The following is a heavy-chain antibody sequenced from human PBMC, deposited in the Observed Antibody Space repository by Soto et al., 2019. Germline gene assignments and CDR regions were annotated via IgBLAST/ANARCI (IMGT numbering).Heavy chain of an antibody. J-gene: IGHJ6*02. CDR2: INHSGST. D-gene: IGHD3-10*01. CDR1: GASLSGYY. Sequence: ETLPLTFARDGASLSGYYWSWIRQPPGKGLEWIGEINHSGSTNYNPSLKSRVTISVDTSKNQFSLKLSSVTAAETAVYYCARGRKSHHVYYGSGTHWYGMDVWGQGTAVTV. CDR3: ARGRKSHHVYYGSGTHWYGMDV. V-gene: IGHV4-34*01.